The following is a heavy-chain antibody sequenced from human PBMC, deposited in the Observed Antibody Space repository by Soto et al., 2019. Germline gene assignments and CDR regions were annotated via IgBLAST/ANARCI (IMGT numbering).Heavy chain of an antibody. Sequence: ASVKVSCKVSGYTLTELSMHWVRQAPGKGLEWMGGFDPEDGETIYAQKFQGRVTMTEDTSTDTAYMELSSLRSEDTAVYYWATKGGPWRFLEWLPNATTVIGPTRGVYYYFDYWGQGTLVTVSS. CDR3: ATKGGPWRFLEWLPNATTVIGPTRGVYYYFDY. J-gene: IGHJ4*02. D-gene: IGHD3-3*01. CDR2: FDPEDGET. CDR1: GYTLTELS. V-gene: IGHV1-24*01.